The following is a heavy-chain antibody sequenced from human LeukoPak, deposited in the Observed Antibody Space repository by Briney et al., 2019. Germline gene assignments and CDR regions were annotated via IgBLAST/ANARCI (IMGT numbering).Heavy chain of an antibody. D-gene: IGHD3-16*01. V-gene: IGHV3-21*01. CDR1: GFTFSDYD. CDR2: ISGLSSYT. Sequence: PGGSLRPSCSASGFTFSDYDMNWVRQAPGKGLEWVSSISGLSSYTYYGESVKGRFSISRDNAKNSLYLQMNSLGAEDTATYYCGRAFPPLRTSSAGDLWGQGILVTVSS. CDR3: GRAFPPLRTSSAGDL. J-gene: IGHJ4*02.